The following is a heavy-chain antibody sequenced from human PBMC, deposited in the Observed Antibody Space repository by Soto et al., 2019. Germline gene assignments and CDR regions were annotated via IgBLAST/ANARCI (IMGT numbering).Heavy chain of an antibody. CDR3: TRLETDY. J-gene: IGHJ4*02. Sequence: QVQLVQSGAEVNRPGASVKVFCKASGYTFTTHTMHWVRQAPGQGLEWMGWMNGGNGNTKYSQKFQGRVTFTRDTFASTAYMELSSLRSEDTAVYYCTRLETDYWGQGTLVTVSS. CDR2: MNGGNGNT. CDR1: GYTFTTHT. V-gene: IGHV1-3*01.